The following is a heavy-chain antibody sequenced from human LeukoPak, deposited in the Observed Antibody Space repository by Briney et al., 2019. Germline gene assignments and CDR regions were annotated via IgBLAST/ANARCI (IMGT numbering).Heavy chain of an antibody. J-gene: IGHJ4*02. D-gene: IGHD2-21*01. CDR3: ARGSDCVPPSRAFDY. Sequence: PSETLSLTCTVSGGSISSGSYYWSWIRQPAGKGLEWIGRIYTSGSTNYNPSLKSRVTISVDTSKNQFSLKLSSVTAADTAVYYCARGSDCVPPSRAFDYWGQGTLVTVSS. CDR1: GGSISSGSYY. CDR2: IYTSGST. V-gene: IGHV4-61*02.